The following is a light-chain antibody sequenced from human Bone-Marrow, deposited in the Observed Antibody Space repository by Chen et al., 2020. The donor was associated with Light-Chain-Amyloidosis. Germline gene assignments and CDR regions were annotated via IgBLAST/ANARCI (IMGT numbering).Light chain of an antibody. J-gene: IGLJ3*02. V-gene: IGLV3-21*02. CDR2: DDS. CDR1: NIGSTS. CDR3: QVWDRSSDRPV. Sequence: SYVLTQPSSVSVAPGQTATIACGGNNIGSTSVHWYQQTPGPAPLLVVYDDSDRPSGIPEGLSGPNSGTTATLTISRVEAGDEADYYCQVWDRSSDRPVFGGGTKLTVL.